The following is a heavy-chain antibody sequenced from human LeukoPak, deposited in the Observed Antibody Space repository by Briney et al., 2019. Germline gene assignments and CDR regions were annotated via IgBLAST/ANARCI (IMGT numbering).Heavy chain of an antibody. CDR1: GFTVSSNY. CDR3: ARSYYDSSGYYYWAYYFDY. V-gene: IGHV3-53*01. CDR2: IYSGGNT. J-gene: IGHJ4*02. D-gene: IGHD3-22*01. Sequence: GGSLRLSCAASGFTVSSNYMSWVRQAPGKGLEWVSVIYSGGNTYYADSVKGRFTISRDNSKTTLYLQMNSLRAEDTAVYYCARSYYDSSGYYYWAYYFDYWGQGTLVTVSS.